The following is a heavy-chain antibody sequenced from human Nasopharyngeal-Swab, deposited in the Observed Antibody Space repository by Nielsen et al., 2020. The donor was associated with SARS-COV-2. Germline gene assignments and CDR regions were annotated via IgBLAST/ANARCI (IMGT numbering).Heavy chain of an antibody. V-gene: IGHV1-18*01. J-gene: IGHJ4*02. Sequence: ASVKVSCKASGYTFTSYGISWVRQAPGQGLEWMGWISAYNGNTNYAPNPQGRVTLTTDTSTSTAYMELRSLRSDDTAVYYCARAPHYDYVWRTSRQSFNFDYWGQVTLVTVSS. CDR3: ARAPHYDYVWRTSRQSFNFDY. CDR1: GYTFTSYG. CDR2: ISAYNGNT. D-gene: IGHD3-16*02.